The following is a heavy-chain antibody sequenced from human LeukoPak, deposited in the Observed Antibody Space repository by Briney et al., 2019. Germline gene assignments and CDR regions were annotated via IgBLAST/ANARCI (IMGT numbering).Heavy chain of an antibody. CDR1: GYTFTSYA. D-gene: IGHD6-19*01. Sequence: ASVKVSCKASGYTFTSYAMHWVRQAPGQRLEWMGWINAGNGNTKYSQKFQGRVTITRDTSASTAYMELSSPRSEDTAVYYCARDRQWLVRWFDPWGQGTLVTVSS. CDR2: INAGNGNT. J-gene: IGHJ5*02. CDR3: ARDRQWLVRWFDP. V-gene: IGHV1-3*01.